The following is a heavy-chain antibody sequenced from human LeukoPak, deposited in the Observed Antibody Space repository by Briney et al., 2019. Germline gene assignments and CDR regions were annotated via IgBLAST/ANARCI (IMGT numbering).Heavy chain of an antibody. J-gene: IGHJ3*02. CDR3: VRMLRYDFWSGYYNHDAFDI. Sequence: GESLKISCKGSGYSFTSYWIGWVRQMPGKGLEWMGIIYPGDSDTRYSPSFQGRVTISADKSISTAYLQWSSLKASDTAMYYCVRMLRYDFWSGYYNHDAFDIWGQGTMVTVSS. CDR1: GYSFTSYW. D-gene: IGHD3-3*01. V-gene: IGHV5-51*01. CDR2: IYPGDSDT.